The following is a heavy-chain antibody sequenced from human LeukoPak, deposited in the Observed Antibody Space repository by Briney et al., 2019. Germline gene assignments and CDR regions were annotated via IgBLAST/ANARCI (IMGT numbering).Heavy chain of an antibody. V-gene: IGHV3-30*02. CDR2: IRYDGSNK. CDR3: ASRPASETYFAVFDY. D-gene: IGHD1-26*01. J-gene: IGHJ4*02. CDR1: GFTFSSYG. Sequence: GGSLRLSCAASGFTFSSYGMLWVRQAPGKGLEWVVFIRYDGSNKYYAGSVKGRFTISRDNSKNTLYLQMNNLRAEDTAVYYCASRPASETYFAVFDYWGQGTLVTVSS.